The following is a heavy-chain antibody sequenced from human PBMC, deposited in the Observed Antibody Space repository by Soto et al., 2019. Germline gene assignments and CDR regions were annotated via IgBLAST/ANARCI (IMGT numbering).Heavy chain of an antibody. J-gene: IGHJ6*02. D-gene: IGHD4-17*01. V-gene: IGHV1-3*04. CDR2: INTGNGNT. Sequence: GASVKDSCKAGGDTFTNYAMHWWRQAPGQRLEGMGWINTGNGNTKYSQKFQRRVTITRDTSASTAYMELRSLRSEDTAVSYCARAQDTVTTYYFYGMDVWGQGTTVTVSS. CDR3: ARAQDTVTTYYFYGMDV. CDR1: GDTFTNYA.